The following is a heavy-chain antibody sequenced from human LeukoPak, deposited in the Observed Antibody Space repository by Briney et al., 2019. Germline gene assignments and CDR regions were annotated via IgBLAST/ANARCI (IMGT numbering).Heavy chain of an antibody. V-gene: IGHV4-38-2*02. CDR2: INHSGST. D-gene: IGHD6-13*01. J-gene: IGHJ5*02. Sequence: PSETLSLTCTVSGYSISSGYYWSWIRQPPGKGLEWIGEINHSGSTNYNPSLKSRVTISVDTYKNQFSLKLSSVTAADTAVYYCARGRVEQQLVQHWFDPWGQGTLVTVSS. CDR3: ARGRVEQQLVQHWFDP. CDR1: GYSISSGYY.